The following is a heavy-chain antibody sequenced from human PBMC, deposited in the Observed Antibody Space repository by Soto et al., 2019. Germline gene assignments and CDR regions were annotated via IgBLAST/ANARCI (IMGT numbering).Heavy chain of an antibody. CDR3: ARNYYDSSGYLATLYFDY. D-gene: IGHD3-22*01. Sequence: ASVKVSCKASGGTFSSYAISWVRQAPGQGLEWMGGIIPIFGTANYAQKFQGRVTITADESTSTAYMELSSLRSEDTAVYYCARNYYDSSGYLATLYFDYWGQGTLVTVSS. CDR1: GGTFSSYA. J-gene: IGHJ4*02. CDR2: IIPIFGTA. V-gene: IGHV1-69*13.